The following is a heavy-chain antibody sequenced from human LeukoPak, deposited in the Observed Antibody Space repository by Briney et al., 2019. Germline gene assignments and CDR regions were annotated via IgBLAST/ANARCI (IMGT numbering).Heavy chain of an antibody. Sequence: ASVKVSCKASGYTFTSYDINWVRQATGKGLEWMGWMNPNSGNTGYAQKFQGRVSMTRNTSISTAYMELSSLRSEDTAVYYCARSATRIAVAGHHSGYWGQGTLVTVSS. CDR3: ARSATRIAVAGHHSGY. CDR2: MNPNSGNT. D-gene: IGHD6-19*01. V-gene: IGHV1-8*01. CDR1: GYTFTSYD. J-gene: IGHJ4*02.